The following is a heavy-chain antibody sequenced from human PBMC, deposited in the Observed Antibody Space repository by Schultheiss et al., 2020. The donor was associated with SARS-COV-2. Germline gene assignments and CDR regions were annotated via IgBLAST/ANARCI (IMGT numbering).Heavy chain of an antibody. D-gene: IGHD6-19*01. Sequence: GGSLRLSCAASGFTFSSYWMSWVRQAPGKGLEWVANIKQDGSEKYYVDSVKGRFTISRDNSKNTLYLQMNSLSAEDTAVYYCAKTYSRGWGAFDNWGQGTLVTVSS. CDR2: IKQDGSEK. V-gene: IGHV3-7*03. CDR1: GFTFSSYW. J-gene: IGHJ4*02. CDR3: AKTYSRGWGAFDN.